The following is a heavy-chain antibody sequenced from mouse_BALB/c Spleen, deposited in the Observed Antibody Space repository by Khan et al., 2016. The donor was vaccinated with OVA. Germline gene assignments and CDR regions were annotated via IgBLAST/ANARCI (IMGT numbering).Heavy chain of an antibody. J-gene: IGHJ4*01. V-gene: IGHV2-6-1*01. CDR3: ARQPYYHYNIMDY. CDR1: GFSLTNYG. CDR2: IWSDGST. D-gene: IGHD2-10*01. Sequence: QVQLKESGPGLVAPSQSLSITCTISGFSLTNYGVHWVRQPPGKGLEWLVVIWSDGSTTYNSALKSRLTISKDNSKCQVFLKMNSHQTDDTAMYFCARQPYYHYNIMDYWGQGTSVTVSS.